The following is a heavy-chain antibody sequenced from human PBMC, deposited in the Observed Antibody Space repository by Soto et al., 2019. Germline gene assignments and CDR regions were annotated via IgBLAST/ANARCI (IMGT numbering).Heavy chain of an antibody. V-gene: IGHV4-34*01. Sequence: PSETLSLTCAVYGGSFSGYYWSWIRQPPGKGLEWIGEINHSGSTNYNPSLKSRVTISVDTSKNQFSLKLSSVTAADTAVYYCASRGPQQWLVSVPWNYFDYWGRGTLVTVSS. CDR3: ASRGPQQWLVSVPWNYFDY. J-gene: IGHJ4*02. CDR2: INHSGST. D-gene: IGHD6-19*01. CDR1: GGSFSGYY.